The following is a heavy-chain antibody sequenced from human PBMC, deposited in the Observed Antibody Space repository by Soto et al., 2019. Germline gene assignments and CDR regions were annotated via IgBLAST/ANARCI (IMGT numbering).Heavy chain of an antibody. D-gene: IGHD2-15*01. V-gene: IGHV1-2*02. CDR2: INPNSGGT. Sequence: ASVKISCKASGYIFTDYYMHWVRQAPGQGLEWMGWINPNSGGTNYAPTFQGRVTMTRDTSISTAFMELSRLRSDDTAVYYCARGIPLNYFVVVVAAAQDYYYGMDVWGQGTTVTVSS. J-gene: IGHJ6*02. CDR3: ARGIPLNYFVVVVAAAQDYYYGMDV. CDR1: GYIFTDYY.